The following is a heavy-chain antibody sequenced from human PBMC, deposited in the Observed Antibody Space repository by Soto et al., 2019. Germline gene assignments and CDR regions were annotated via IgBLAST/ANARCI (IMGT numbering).Heavy chain of an antibody. CDR3: ARGYCSSTSCYTFAPQSYFDY. J-gene: IGHJ4*02. D-gene: IGHD2-2*01. V-gene: IGHV3-30-3*01. CDR1: GFTFSSYA. Sequence: GGSLRLSCAASGFTFSSYAMHWVRQAPGKGLEWVAVISYDGSNKYYADSVKGRFTISRDNSKNTLYLQMNSLRAEDTAVYYCARGYCSSTSCYTFAPQSYFDYWGQGTLVTVSS. CDR2: ISYDGSNK.